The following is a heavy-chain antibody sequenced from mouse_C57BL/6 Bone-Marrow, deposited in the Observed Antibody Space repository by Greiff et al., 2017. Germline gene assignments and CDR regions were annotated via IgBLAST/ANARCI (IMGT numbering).Heavy chain of an antibody. J-gene: IGHJ4*01. V-gene: IGHV1-26*01. CDR1: GYTFTDYY. CDR2: INPNNGGT. D-gene: IGHD1-1*01. CDR3: ARATTVPLYYAMDY. Sequence: EVQLQQSGPELVKPGASVKISCKASGYTFTDYYMNWVKQSHGKSLEWIGDINPNNGGTSYNQKFKGKDTLTVDKSSSTAYMGLRSLTSEDSAVYYCARATTVPLYYAMDYWGQGTSVTVSS.